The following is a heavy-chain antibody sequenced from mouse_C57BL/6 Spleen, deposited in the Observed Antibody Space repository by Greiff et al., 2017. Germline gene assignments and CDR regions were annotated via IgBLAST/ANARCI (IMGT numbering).Heavy chain of an antibody. J-gene: IGHJ4*01. CDR3: VSYYDGSSSYAMDY. D-gene: IGHD1-1*01. Sequence: VQLQQPGAELVRPGTSVKLSCKASGYTFTSYWMHWVKQRPGQGLEWIGVIDPSDSYTNYNQKFKGKATLTVDTSSSTAYMQLSSLTSEDSAVYYCVSYYDGSSSYAMDYWGQGTSVTVSS. CDR2: IDPSDSYT. V-gene: IGHV1-59*01. CDR1: GYTFTSYW.